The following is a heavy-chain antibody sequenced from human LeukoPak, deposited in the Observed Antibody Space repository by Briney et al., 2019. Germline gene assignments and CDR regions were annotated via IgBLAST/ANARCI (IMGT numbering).Heavy chain of an antibody. D-gene: IGHD3-22*01. Sequence: GGSLRLSCAASGFTFSSYAMSWVRQAPVKGLEWVSAISGSGGSTYYADSVKGRFTISRDNSKNTLYLQMNSLRAEDTAVYYCAKDVSYDSSGYPTYYFDYWGQGTLVSVSS. J-gene: IGHJ4*02. CDR3: AKDVSYDSSGYPTYYFDY. CDR2: ISGSGGST. V-gene: IGHV3-23*01. CDR1: GFTFSSYA.